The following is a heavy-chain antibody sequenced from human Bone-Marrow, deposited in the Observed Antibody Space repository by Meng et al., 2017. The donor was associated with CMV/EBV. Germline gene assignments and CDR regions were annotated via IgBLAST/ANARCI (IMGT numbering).Heavy chain of an antibody. V-gene: IGHV3-53*05. D-gene: IGHD5-18*01. CDR1: GFTVSSNY. CDR2: IYIGDST. CDR3: ARERYSYGLDY. J-gene: IGHJ4*02. Sequence: GGSLRLSCAASGFTVSSNYMSWVRQAPGKGLEWVSVIYIGDSTDYADSVKGRFTISRDNSKNTLYLQMNSLRAEDTAMYYCARERYSYGLDYWGQGILVTVSS.